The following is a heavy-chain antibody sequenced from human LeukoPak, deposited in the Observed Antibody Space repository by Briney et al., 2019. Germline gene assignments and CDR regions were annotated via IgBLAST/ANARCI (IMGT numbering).Heavy chain of an antibody. D-gene: IGHD3-22*01. V-gene: IGHV1-18*01. CDR2: ISAYNGNT. CDR3: AREVTMIPHPDAFDI. CDR1: GYTFTSYG. J-gene: IGHJ3*02. Sequence: ASVKVSCKASGYTFTSYGISWVRQAPGQGLEWMGWISAYNGNTNYAQKLQGRVTITADKSTSTAYMELSSLRSEDTAVYYCAREVTMIPHPDAFDIWGQGTMVTVSS.